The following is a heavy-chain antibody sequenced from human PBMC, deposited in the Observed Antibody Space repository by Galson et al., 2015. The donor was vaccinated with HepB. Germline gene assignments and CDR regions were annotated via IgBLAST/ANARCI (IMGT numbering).Heavy chain of an antibody. Sequence: QSGAEVKKPGESLRISCKGSGYSFTSYWISWVRQMPGKGLEWMGRIDPSDSYTNYSPSFQGHVTISADKSISTAYLQWSSLKASDTAMYYCARQVHYYDSSGYMVGWGQGTLVTVSS. CDR2: IDPSDSYT. CDR1: GYSFTSYW. CDR3: ARQVHYYDSSGYMVG. J-gene: IGHJ4*02. V-gene: IGHV5-10-1*01. D-gene: IGHD3-22*01.